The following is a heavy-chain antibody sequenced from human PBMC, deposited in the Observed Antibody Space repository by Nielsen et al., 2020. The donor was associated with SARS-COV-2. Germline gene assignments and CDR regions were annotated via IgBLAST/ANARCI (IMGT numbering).Heavy chain of an antibody. V-gene: IGHV4-4*02. J-gene: IGHJ4*02. D-gene: IGHD5-18*01. CDR3: AREGSSGYSLGY. CDR1: GGSISSGNW. CDR2: IFHSGSV. Sequence: SETLSLTCAVSGGSISSGNWWSWVRQPPGKGLEWIGEIFHSGSVNYNPSLKSRITISVDKSRNQFSLNLKSLTAADTAVYYCAREGSSGYSLGYWGQGTLVTVSS.